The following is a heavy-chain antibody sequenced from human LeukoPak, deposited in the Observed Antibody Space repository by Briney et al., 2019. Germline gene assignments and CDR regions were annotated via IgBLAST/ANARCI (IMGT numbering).Heavy chain of an antibody. D-gene: IGHD6-6*01. CDR3: ARVRINAALNLY. CDR2: ISAYNGNT. CDR1: GGTFSSYA. V-gene: IGHV1-18*01. Sequence: ASVKVSCKASGGTFSSYAISWVRQAPGQGLEWMGWISAYNGNTNYAQKLQGRVTMTTDTSTSTAYMELRSLRSDDTAVYYCARVRINAALNLYWGQGTLVTVSS. J-gene: IGHJ4*02.